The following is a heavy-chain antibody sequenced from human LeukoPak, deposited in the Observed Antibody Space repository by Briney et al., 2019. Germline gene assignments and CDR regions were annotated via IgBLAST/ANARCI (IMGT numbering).Heavy chain of an antibody. CDR3: ARDKALIAAANKNWFDP. D-gene: IGHD6-13*01. Sequence: ASVKVSCKASGYTFTSYDINWVRQATGQGLEWMGWINPNSGGTNYAQKFQGRVTMTRDTSISTAYMELSRLRSDDTAVYYCARDKALIAAANKNWFDPWGQGTLVTVSS. V-gene: IGHV1-2*02. CDR2: INPNSGGT. J-gene: IGHJ5*02. CDR1: GYTFTSYD.